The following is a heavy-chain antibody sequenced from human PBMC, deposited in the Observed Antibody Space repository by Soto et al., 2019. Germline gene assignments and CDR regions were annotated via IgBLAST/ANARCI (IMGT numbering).Heavy chain of an antibody. V-gene: IGHV1-18*01. CDR1: GYTFTSYG. Sequence: QVQLVQSGAEVKKPGASVKVSCKASGYTFTSYGISWVRQAPGQGLEWMGWISAYNGNTNYAQKLQTRVTTTTDTSTIPAYMELRTLMSVDTPVYDCPREIPPAAYWAQGTLVTVSS. CDR2: ISAYNGNT. D-gene: IGHD6-25*01. CDR3: PREIPPAAY. J-gene: IGHJ4*02.